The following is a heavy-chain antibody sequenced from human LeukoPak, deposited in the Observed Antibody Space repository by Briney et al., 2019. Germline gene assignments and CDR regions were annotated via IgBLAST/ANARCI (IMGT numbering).Heavy chain of an antibody. Sequence: PGGSLRLSCAASGFTFSSYAMSWVRQAPGKGLEWVSAISGSGGSTYYADSVKGRFTISRDNSKNTLYPQMSSLRAEDTAVYYCAKAPGGNFDYWGQGTLVTVSS. J-gene: IGHJ4*02. V-gene: IGHV3-23*01. CDR3: AKAPGGNFDY. CDR2: ISGSGGST. CDR1: GFTFSSYA. D-gene: IGHD4-23*01.